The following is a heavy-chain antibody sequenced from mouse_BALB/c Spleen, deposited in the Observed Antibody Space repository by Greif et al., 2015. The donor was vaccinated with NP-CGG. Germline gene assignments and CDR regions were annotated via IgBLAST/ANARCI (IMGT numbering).Heavy chain of an antibody. CDR3: ARRDSSGYYYFDY. D-gene: IGHD3-2*01. CDR1: GYTFTSYV. CDR2: INPYNDGT. V-gene: IGHV1-14*01. Sequence: EVKLQESGPELVKPGASVKMSCKASGYTFTSYVMHWVKQKPGQGLEWIGYINPYNDGTKYNEKFKGKATLTSDKSSSTAYMELSSLTSEDSAVYYCARRDSSGYYYFDYWGQGTTLTVSS. J-gene: IGHJ2*01.